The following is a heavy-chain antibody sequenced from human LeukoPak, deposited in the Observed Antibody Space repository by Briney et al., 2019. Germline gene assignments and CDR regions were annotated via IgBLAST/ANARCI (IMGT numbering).Heavy chain of an antibody. CDR3: AGDNSGSYEY. Sequence: SVKVSCKASGYTFTGYYIHWVRQAPGQGLEWMGLINPSSGGTNYAQKFQGRVTMTRDTSISTAYMELSRLTSDDTAVYYCAGDNSGSYEYWGQGTLVTVSS. CDR2: INPSSGGT. V-gene: IGHV1-2*02. D-gene: IGHD1-26*01. J-gene: IGHJ4*02. CDR1: GYTFTGYY.